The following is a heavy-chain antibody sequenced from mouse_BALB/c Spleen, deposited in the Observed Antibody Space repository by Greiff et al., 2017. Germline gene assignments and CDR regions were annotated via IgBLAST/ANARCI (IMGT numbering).Heavy chain of an antibody. CDR3: ARGGYYGTWFAY. Sequence: EVKLVESGGGLVKPGGSLKLSCAASGFTFSSYAMSWVRQTPEKRLEWVASISSGGSTYYPDSVKGRFTISRDNARNILYLQMSSLRSEDTAMYYCARGGYYGTWFAYWGQGTLVTVSA. CDR2: ISSGGST. D-gene: IGHD1-2*01. CDR1: GFTFSSYA. V-gene: IGHV5-6-5*01. J-gene: IGHJ3*01.